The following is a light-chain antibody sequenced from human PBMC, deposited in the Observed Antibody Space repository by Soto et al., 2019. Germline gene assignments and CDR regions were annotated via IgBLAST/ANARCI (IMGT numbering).Light chain of an antibody. J-gene: IGKJ5*01. Sequence: DLQMTQSPSSLSASVGDRVTITCRASESIARHLKWYQQKPGKAPKLLIYAASSLQNGVPSRFRGGGSGTDFTLTISNLQPEDFATYYCQQSYSALSITFGQGTRLEIK. CDR1: ESIARH. CDR2: AAS. V-gene: IGKV1-39*01. CDR3: QQSYSALSIT.